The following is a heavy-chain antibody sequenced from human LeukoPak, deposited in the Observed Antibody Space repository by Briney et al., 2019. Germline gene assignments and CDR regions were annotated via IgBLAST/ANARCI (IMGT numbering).Heavy chain of an antibody. Sequence: SETLSLTCTVSGGSISSYYWSWIRQPPGKGLEWIGYIYTSGSTNYNPSLKSRVTISVDTSKNQFSLKLSSVTAADTAVYYCARQRNWNYQYYFDYWGQGTLVTVSS. D-gene: IGHD1-7*01. V-gene: IGHV4-4*09. CDR2: IYTSGST. CDR3: ARQRNWNYQYYFDY. CDR1: GGSISSYY. J-gene: IGHJ4*02.